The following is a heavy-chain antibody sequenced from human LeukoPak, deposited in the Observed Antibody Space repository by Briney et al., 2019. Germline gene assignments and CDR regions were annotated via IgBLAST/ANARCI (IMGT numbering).Heavy chain of an antibody. CDR2: INPHSGDA. CDR3: AREEVIMGAVAD. D-gene: IGHD1-26*01. CDR1: GYAFTDSY. J-gene: IGHJ4*02. V-gene: IGHV1-2*02. Sequence: ASVKVSCKASGYAFTDSYVHWVRQAPGQGLEWMGWINPHSGDADYVQMFQGRVTMTRDTSISTVYMELNRLRSDDTAVNYCAREEVIMGAVADWGQGTRVTVSS.